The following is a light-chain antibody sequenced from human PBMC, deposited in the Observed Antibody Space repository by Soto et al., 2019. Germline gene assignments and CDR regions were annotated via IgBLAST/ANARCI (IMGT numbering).Light chain of an antibody. CDR3: SSYTSANSLI. V-gene: IGLV2-14*01. Sequence: QSVLAQPASVSGSRGQSITISWTGGSTDIGDYKFVSWYRQRPGKAPQLVIYEVTNRPSEISSRFTGSKSGSTASLTISGLQPADEADYYCSSYTSANSLIFGGGTKVTVL. CDR2: EVT. J-gene: IGLJ2*01. CDR1: STDIGDYKF.